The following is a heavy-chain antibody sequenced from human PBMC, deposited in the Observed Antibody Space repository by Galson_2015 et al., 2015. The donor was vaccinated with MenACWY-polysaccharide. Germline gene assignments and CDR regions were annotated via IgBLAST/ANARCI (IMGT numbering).Heavy chain of an antibody. J-gene: IGHJ4*02. V-gene: IGHV3-48*01. Sequence: YYADSVKGRFTISRDNVANSLYLQMNSLRAEDTALYYCVRSAFFDYWGQGNLVTVSS. CDR3: VRSAFFDY.